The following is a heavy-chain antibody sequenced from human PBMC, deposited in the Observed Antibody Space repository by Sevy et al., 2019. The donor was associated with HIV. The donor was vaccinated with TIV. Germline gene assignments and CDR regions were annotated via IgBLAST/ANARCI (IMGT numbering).Heavy chain of an antibody. V-gene: IGHV3-7*01. CDR3: AREVGGFNWRPYYFDS. Sequence: GGSLRLSCAASGFTFTDYWMSWVRQTPGKGLEWVATIKQDESEKYYVDSVKGAFAISRDNGKNSVSLQMNGLSVDDTALYYCAREVGGFNWRPYYFDSWGQGTLVTVSS. CDR2: IKQDESEK. CDR1: GFTFTDYW. J-gene: IGHJ4*02. D-gene: IGHD3-16*01.